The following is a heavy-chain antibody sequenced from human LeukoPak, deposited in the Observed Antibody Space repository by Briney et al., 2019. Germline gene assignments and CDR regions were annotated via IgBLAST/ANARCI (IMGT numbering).Heavy chain of an antibody. V-gene: IGHV3-21*01. J-gene: IGHJ4*02. CDR1: GFTFSSYV. D-gene: IGHD3-10*01. CDR2: ISSSSSYI. CDR3: ARVERYYYGSGSYYNENRPDY. Sequence: GGSLRLSCAASGFTFSSYVMHWVRQAPGKGLEWVSSISSSSSYIYYADSVKGRFTISRDNAKNSLYLQMNSLRAEDTAVYYCARVERYYYGSGSYYNENRPDYWGQGTLVTVSS.